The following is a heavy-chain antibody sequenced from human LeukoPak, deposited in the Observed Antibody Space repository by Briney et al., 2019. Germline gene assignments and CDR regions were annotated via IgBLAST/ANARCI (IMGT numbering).Heavy chain of an antibody. J-gene: IGHJ6*03. CDR2: ISYDGSNK. V-gene: IGHV3-30*04. CDR1: GFTFSSYA. CDR3: ARGTVTTLYYYYYMDV. D-gene: IGHD4-17*01. Sequence: GGSLRLSCAASGFTFSSYAMHWVRQAPGKGLEWVAVISYDGSNKYYADSVKGRFTISRDNSKNTLYLQMNSLRAEDTAVYYCARGTVTTLYYYYYMDVWGKGTTVTVSS.